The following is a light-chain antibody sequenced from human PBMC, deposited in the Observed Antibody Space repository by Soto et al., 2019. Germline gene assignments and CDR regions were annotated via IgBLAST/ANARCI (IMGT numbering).Light chain of an antibody. CDR1: QDIRNY. CDR2: DSS. CDR3: QQYSNSPSFT. Sequence: DIQMTQSPSSLSASIGDRVTITCQASQDIRNYLNWDQHKAGQAPQLLIFDSSNLQRGVPSRFRVTGSGTDFTFHISSLQPEDIASYYCQQYSNSPSFTFGPGTKVDI. V-gene: IGKV1-33*01. J-gene: IGKJ3*01.